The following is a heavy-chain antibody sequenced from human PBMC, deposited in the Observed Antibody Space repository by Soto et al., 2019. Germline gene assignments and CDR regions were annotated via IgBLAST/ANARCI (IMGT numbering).Heavy chain of an antibody. CDR2: LSYDGSNK. D-gene: IGHD6-6*01. CDR1: GITFRLYC. V-gene: IGHV3-30*18. CDR3: AKTHSYSSSHLAPFFDY. J-gene: IGHJ4*02. Sequence: GGSLMRSFAASGITFRLYCIRWVLQAPDKGLEWVAVLSYDGSNKYYADSVKGRFTISRDNSKNTLYLQMKSLRAEVTAVYYCAKTHSYSSSHLAPFFDYWGQGTLVTVSS.